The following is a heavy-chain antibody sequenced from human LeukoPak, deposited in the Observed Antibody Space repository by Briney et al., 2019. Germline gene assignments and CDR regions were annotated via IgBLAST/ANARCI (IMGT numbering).Heavy chain of an antibody. CDR2: TSTSGST. J-gene: IGHJ3*02. CDR1: GDSIGSYY. CDR3: ARDPYYDVLAGYCSLAAFDI. D-gene: IGHD3-9*01. V-gene: IGHV4-4*07. Sequence: SETLSLTCTVSGDSIGSYYWHWIRQPAGKGLEWIGRTSTSGSTSYNPSLERRVNMSLDTSKNQFFLRLNTVPTADTAVYDCARDPYYDVLAGYCSLAAFDIWGQGTMVTVSS.